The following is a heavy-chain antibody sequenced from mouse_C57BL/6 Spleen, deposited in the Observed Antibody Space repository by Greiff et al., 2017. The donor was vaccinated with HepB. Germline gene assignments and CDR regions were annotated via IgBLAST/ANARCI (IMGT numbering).Heavy chain of an antibody. V-gene: IGHV3-2*02. J-gene: IGHJ2*01. Sequence: EVQLQQSGPGLVKPSQSLSLTCTVTGYSITSGYGWNWIRQFPGNKLEWMGYISYSGSTNYNPSLKRRLSITRDTSKKQFFLQLNSVTTENTATYYCARTARIKYWGQGTTLTVSS. D-gene: IGHD1-2*01. CDR2: ISYSGST. CDR1: GYSITSGYG. CDR3: ARTARIKY.